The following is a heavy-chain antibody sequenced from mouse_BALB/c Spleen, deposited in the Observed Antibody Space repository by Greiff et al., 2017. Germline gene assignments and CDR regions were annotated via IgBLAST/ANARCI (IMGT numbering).Heavy chain of an antibody. CDR1: GYSITSDYA. V-gene: IGHV3-2*02. Sequence: VQLKQSGPGLVKPSQSLSLTCTVTGYSITSDYAWNWIRQFPGNKLEWMGYISYSGSTSYNPSLKSRISITRDTSKNQFFLQLNSVTTEDTATYYCARSDYWFAYWGQGTLVTVSA. CDR3: ARSDYWFAY. D-gene: IGHD2-13*01. J-gene: IGHJ3*01. CDR2: ISYSGST.